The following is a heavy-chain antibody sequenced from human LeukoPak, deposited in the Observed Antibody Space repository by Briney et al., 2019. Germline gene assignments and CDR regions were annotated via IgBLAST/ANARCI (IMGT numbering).Heavy chain of an antibody. CDR3: ARVSKITMIVVVTLLDY. CDR1: GYAFTSYY. J-gene: IGHJ4*02. Sequence: ASVKVSCKASGYAFTSYYMHWVRQAPGQGLEWMGIINPSGGSTSYAQKLQGRVTMTTDTSTSTAYMELRSLRSDDTAVYYCARVSKITMIVVVTLLDYWGQGTLVTVSS. D-gene: IGHD3-22*01. CDR2: INPSGGST. V-gene: IGHV1-46*01.